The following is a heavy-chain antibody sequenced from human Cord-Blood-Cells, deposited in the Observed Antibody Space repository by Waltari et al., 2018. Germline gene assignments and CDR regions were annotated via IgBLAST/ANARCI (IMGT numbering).Heavy chain of an antibody. CDR2: IIPIFGTA. V-gene: IGHV1-69*01. CDR3: ARERGYSSNYFDY. D-gene: IGHD6-13*01. Sequence: QVQLVQSGAEVKKPGSSVKVSCKASGGTFSSYAISRVRRAPGQGLEWRGGIIPIFGTANYAQKVQGGFTITADESTSTAYMELSSLRSEDTAVYYCARERGYSSNYFDYWGQGTLVTVSS. CDR1: GGTFSSYA. J-gene: IGHJ4*02.